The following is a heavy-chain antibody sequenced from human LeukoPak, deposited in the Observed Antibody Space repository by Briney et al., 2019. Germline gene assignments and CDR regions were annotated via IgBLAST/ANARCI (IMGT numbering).Heavy chain of an antibody. J-gene: IGHJ4*02. V-gene: IGHV4-61*02. D-gene: IGHD3-16*01. Sequence: SETLSLTCPVSGVSITSGSYYWGWIRQSAGKGLEWIGRVHSSGDIYHNAAFRSRAAVSGDASKNQFSLKLSSVTAADTAVYYCARGGVSHDYVLAYFDYWGQGTLVTVSS. CDR1: GVSITSGSYY. CDR3: ARGGVSHDYVLAYFDY. CDR2: VHSSGDI.